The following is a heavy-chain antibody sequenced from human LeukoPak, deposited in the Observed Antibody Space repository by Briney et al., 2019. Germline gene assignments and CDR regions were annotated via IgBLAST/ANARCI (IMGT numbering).Heavy chain of an antibody. CDR3: ARDLDYYDSSGYPRSYWFDP. D-gene: IGHD3-22*01. J-gene: IGHJ5*02. CDR1: GGSISSGSYY. Sequence: SQTLSLTCTVSGGSISSGSYYWSWIRQPAGKGLERIGRIYTSGSTNYNPSLKSRVTISVDTSKNQFSLKLSSVTAADTAVYYCARDLDYYDSSGYPRSYWFDPWGQGTLVTVSS. V-gene: IGHV4-61*02. CDR2: IYTSGST.